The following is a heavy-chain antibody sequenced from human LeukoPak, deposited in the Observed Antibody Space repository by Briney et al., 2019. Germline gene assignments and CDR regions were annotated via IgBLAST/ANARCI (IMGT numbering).Heavy chain of an antibody. CDR2: IYPKSSDT. D-gene: IGHD6-13*01. Sequence: SVKVSCKASGYTFTAYYLHWVRQAPGQELEWMGYIYPKSSDTNYAQNFQGRVTMTMDTSISTVYMELSRLTSDDTAVYYCARDEAAAKTNALDIWGQGTKVTVSS. CDR1: GYTFTAYY. CDR3: ARDEAAAKTNALDI. J-gene: IGHJ3*02. V-gene: IGHV1-2*02.